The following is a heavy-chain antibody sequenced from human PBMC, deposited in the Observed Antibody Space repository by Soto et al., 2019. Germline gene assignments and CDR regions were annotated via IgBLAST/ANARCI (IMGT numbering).Heavy chain of an antibody. Sequence: QVQLQESGSGLVKPSQTLSLTCAVSGGSISTGGCSWSWIRLPPGSALEWIGYLFATGKTYYSASLTSRVTMSVDRAQNQSSLRLESVTAADTAMYFCACLEGYNRYFDLWGRGTLVTV. CDR3: ACLEGYNRYFDL. CDR2: LFATGKT. CDR1: GGSISTGGCS. J-gene: IGHJ2*01. V-gene: IGHV4-30-2*01. D-gene: IGHD5-12*01.